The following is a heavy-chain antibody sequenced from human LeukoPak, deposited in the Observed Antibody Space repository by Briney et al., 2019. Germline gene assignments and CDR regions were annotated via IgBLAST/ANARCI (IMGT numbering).Heavy chain of an antibody. CDR3: ATAGGLPTAMGFDP. CDR1: GFTFSSYW. D-gene: IGHD2-2*01. Sequence: GRSLRLSCAASGFTFSSYWMHWVRQAPGKGLLWVSCINTDGSVMRYADSVRGRFTISRDNAKNTLYLQMNSLRVEDTAVYYCATAGGLPTAMGFDPWGQGTLVSVST. J-gene: IGHJ5*02. V-gene: IGHV3-74*01. CDR2: INTDGSVM.